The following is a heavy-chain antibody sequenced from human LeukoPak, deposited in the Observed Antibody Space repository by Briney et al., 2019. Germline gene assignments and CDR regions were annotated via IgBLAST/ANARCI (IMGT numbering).Heavy chain of an antibody. D-gene: IGHD2-15*01. CDR3: ARDQVALPPDGFDI. V-gene: IGHV1-18*01. J-gene: IGHJ3*02. Sequence: GASVKVSCKASGYTFTNYGISWVRQAPGQGLEWMGWISAYNGNTNSAQKLQGRVTMTTDTSTSTAYMELRSLRSDDTAVYFCARDQVALPPDGFDIWGQGTMVTVSS. CDR1: GYTFTNYG. CDR2: ISAYNGNT.